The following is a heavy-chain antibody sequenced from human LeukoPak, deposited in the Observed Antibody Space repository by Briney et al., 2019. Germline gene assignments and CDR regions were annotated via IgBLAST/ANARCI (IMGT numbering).Heavy chain of an antibody. J-gene: IGHJ4*02. CDR3: ATFQFDY. CDR1: GFTVSSNE. V-gene: IGHV3-38-3*01. CDR2: ISGGST. Sequence: GGSLRLSCAASGFTVSSNEMSWVRQAPGKGLEWVSSISGGSTYYADSRKGRFTISRDNSKNTLYLQMNSLRAEDTAVYYCATFQFDYWGQGTLVTVSS.